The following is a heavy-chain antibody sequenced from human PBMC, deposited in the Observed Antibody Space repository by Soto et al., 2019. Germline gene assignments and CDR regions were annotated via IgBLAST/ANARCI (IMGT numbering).Heavy chain of an antibody. CDR1: GFTFSSYA. CDR3: ARGMVVADIDY. Sequence: GGSLRLSCAASGFTFSSYAMSWVRQAPGKGLEWVAVISYSGSSKYYADSVKGRFTISRDNSKNTLYLQMNSLRAEDTAVYYCARGMVVADIDYWGQGTLVTVSS. CDR2: ISYSGSSK. D-gene: IGHD2-15*01. V-gene: IGHV3-23*01. J-gene: IGHJ4*02.